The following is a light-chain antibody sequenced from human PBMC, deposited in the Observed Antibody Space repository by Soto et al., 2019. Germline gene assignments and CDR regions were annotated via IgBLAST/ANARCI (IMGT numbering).Light chain of an antibody. J-gene: IGKJ5*01. CDR2: GAS. CDR3: HQYGSSPPIT. CDR1: QSIGSRY. Sequence: EIELTQSPGTLSLSPGERATLSCRASQSIGSRYLAWYQQHPGQAPRLLIYGASSRATGIPDRLSGSGSGTDFTLTISRLEPEDFAVYYCHQYGSSPPITFGQGTRLEIK. V-gene: IGKV3-20*01.